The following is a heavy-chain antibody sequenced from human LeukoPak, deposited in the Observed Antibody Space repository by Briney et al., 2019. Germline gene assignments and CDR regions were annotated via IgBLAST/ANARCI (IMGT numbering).Heavy chain of an antibody. V-gene: IGHV3-74*01. CDR2: INSDGSGT. CDR1: GFSFTSYW. D-gene: IGHD5-12*01. Sequence: PGGSLRLSCAASGFSFTSYWMHWVRHAPGKGLVWVSRINSDGSGTGYADSVKGRFTISRDNAKNTLYLQLNSLGAEDTAVYYCAREISAYDSYYSHWGQGTLVTVSS. CDR3: AREISAYDSYYSH. J-gene: IGHJ4*02.